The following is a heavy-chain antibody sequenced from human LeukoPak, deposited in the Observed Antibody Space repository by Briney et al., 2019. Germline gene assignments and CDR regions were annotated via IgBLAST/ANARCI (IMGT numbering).Heavy chain of an antibody. CDR1: GDSVSSNSAA. J-gene: IGHJ5*02. CDR3: ARDEPNQQWLGHLAFDP. V-gene: IGHV6-1*01. Sequence: SQTLSLTCAISGDSVSSNSAAWNWIRQSPSRGLEWLGRTYYRSKWYNDYAVSVKSRITINPDTSKNQFSLQLNSVTPEDTAVYYCARDEPNQQWLGHLAFDPWGQGTLVTVSS. CDR2: TYYRSKWYN. D-gene: IGHD6-19*01.